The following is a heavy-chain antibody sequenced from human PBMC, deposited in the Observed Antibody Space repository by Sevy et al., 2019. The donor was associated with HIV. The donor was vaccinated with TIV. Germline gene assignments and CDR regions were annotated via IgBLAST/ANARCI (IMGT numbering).Heavy chain of an antibody. V-gene: IGHV3-30-3*01. CDR1: GFTFRTHA. D-gene: IGHD6-19*01. J-gene: IGHJ4*02. CDR2: ISYDGDTK. Sequence: GGFLRLSCAASGFTFRTHAMHWVRQAPGKGLEWVTVISYDGDTKYYADSVKGRFTISRDNSKNTLFLQLNSLRLDDTAVYYCARDAGYSTDWYPSDYWGQGTLVTVSS. CDR3: ARDAGYSTDWYPSDY.